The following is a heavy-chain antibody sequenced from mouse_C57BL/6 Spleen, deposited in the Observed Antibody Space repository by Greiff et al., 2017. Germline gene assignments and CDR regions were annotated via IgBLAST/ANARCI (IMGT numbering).Heavy chain of an antibody. Sequence: EVKLVESGPGMVKPSQSLSLTCTVTGYSITSGFDWHWIRHFPGNKLEWMGYISYSGSTNYNPSLKSRISITHDTSKNHFFLKLNSVTTEDTATXSCARDENSSGPAWFAYWGQGTLVTVSA. V-gene: IGHV3-1*01. J-gene: IGHJ3*01. D-gene: IGHD3-2*02. CDR2: ISYSGST. CDR1: GYSITSGFD. CDR3: ARDENSSGPAWFAY.